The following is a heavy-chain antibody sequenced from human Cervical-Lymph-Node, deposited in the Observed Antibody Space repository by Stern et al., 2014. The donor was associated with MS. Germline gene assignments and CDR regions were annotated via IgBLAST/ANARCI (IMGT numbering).Heavy chain of an antibody. CDR2: ISSSGYTI. J-gene: IGHJ4*02. CDR1: GFTLRDHS. D-gene: IGHD2-2*03. CDR3: ARGDNVGYGYGLDY. V-gene: IGHV3-11*01. Sequence: VHLVESGGDLAKPGGSLRLSCAASGFTLRDHSMTLIRQAPGKGLEWISYISSSGYTIYDADSVKGRFTISRDSAKNLLYLQLNSLRAEDTAVYYCARGDNVGYGYGLDYWGQGTLVTVSS.